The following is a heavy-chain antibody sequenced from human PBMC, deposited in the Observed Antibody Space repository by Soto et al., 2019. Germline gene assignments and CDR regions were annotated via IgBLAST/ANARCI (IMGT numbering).Heavy chain of an antibody. CDR2: VNPANGLT. D-gene: IGHD3-9*01. J-gene: IGHJ6*02. CDR1: GYIFSANS. CDR3: ARIRYFALDV. V-gene: IGHV1-3*01. Sequence: QVQLVQSGAEVKKPGASVKVSCKASGYIFSANSIHWVRQAPGNRLEWLGWVNPANGLTKYSQNFQGRFNNTCATSAGTTSIELSSLRTEGTAVYYCARIRYFALDVWGQGITVNVSS.